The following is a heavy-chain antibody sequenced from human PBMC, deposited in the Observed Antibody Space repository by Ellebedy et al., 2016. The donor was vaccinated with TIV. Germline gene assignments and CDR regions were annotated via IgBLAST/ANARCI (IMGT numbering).Heavy chain of an antibody. V-gene: IGHV1-69*13. CDR2: IVPMFGTV. D-gene: IGHD2-15*01. CDR1: GGSFSSYA. Sequence: AASVKVSCKASGGSFSSYAIRWARQAPGQGLEWMGGIVPMFGTVSYAQRFQGRVTIIADESTSTAYMELSSLRSEDTAVYYCAGVPVGGSGYDYWGQGTLVTVSS. J-gene: IGHJ4*02. CDR3: AGVPVGGSGYDY.